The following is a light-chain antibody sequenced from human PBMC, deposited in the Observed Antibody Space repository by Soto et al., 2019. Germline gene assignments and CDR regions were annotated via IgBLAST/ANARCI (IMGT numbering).Light chain of an antibody. CDR1: QSVSSSY. CDR3: QKYGSSQWK. Sequence: EIVLTHSPFTLSLSPVEGATLSCRASQSVSSSYLAWYQQKPGQAPRLLIYGASSRATGIPDRFSGSGSGTDFTLTISRLEPEDFAVYYCQKYGSSQWKFGQGTKVDIK. CDR2: GAS. J-gene: IGKJ1*01. V-gene: IGKV3-20*01.